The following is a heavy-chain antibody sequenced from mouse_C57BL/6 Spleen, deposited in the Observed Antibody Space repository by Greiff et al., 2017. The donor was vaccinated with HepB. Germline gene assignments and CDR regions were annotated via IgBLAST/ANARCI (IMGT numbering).Heavy chain of an antibody. CDR3: ARSGTGTRGFDY. CDR1: GYTFTSYW. V-gene: IGHV1-59*01. D-gene: IGHD4-1*01. J-gene: IGHJ2*01. Sequence: QVHVKQPGAELVRPGTSVKLSCKASGYTFTSYWMHWVKQRPGQGLEWIGVIDPSDSYTNYNQKFKGKATLTVDTSSSTAYMQLSSLTSEDSAVYYCARSGTGTRGFDYWGQGTTLTVSS. CDR2: IDPSDSYT.